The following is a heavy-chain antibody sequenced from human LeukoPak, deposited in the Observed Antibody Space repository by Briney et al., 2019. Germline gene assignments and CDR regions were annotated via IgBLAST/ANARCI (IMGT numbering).Heavy chain of an antibody. Sequence: PSETLSLTCTVSGGSISSYYWSWIRQPPGKGLEWIGYIYYSGSTNYNPSLKSRVTISVDTSKNQFSLKLSSVTAADTAVYYCARARVYQLLVSSFAFDIWGQGTMVTVPS. J-gene: IGHJ3*02. V-gene: IGHV4-59*01. D-gene: IGHD2-2*01. CDR3: ARARVYQLLVSSFAFDI. CDR1: GGSISSYY. CDR2: IYYSGST.